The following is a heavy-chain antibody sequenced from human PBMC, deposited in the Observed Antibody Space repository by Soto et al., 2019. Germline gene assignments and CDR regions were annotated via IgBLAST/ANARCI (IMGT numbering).Heavy chain of an antibody. CDR3: VRDAYNRDAFDI. CDR2: ISASSSSI. Sequence: DVQLVESGGGLVKPGGSLRLSCAASGFNFITFSMNWVRQAPGKGLEGVSSISASSSSIYYAESVKGRFTVSRDNAKNSLYLQMNSLTAEDTALYYCVRDAYNRDAFDIWGQGTTVTVSS. CDR1: GFNFITFS. J-gene: IGHJ3*02. D-gene: IGHD1-20*01. V-gene: IGHV3-21*01.